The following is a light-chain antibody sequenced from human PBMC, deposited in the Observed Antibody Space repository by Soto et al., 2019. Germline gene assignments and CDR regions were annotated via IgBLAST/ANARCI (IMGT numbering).Light chain of an antibody. CDR3: QHSFTSIFT. CDR2: SAT. Sequence: DIQMTQSPSSLSASVGDRVTITCRASQTIYQALNWYHQKPGKAPRLLISSATALQRVVPPRFSGRGYGAEFTLIISSLLPEDFVTYYCQHSFTSIFTFGPGTKVDV. V-gene: IGKV1-39*01. CDR1: QTIYQA. J-gene: IGKJ3*01.